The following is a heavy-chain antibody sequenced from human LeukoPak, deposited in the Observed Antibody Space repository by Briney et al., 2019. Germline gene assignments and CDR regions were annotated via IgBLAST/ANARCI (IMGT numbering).Heavy chain of an antibody. CDR1: GFTFSDYY. Sequence: GGSLRLSCAASGFTFSDYYTSWIRQAPGKGLEWVSYISSSGSTIYYADSVKGRFTISRDNAKNSLYLQMNSLRAEDTAVYYCASKLETYYDYVWGSYPWMDVWGQGTTVTVSS. J-gene: IGHJ6*02. D-gene: IGHD3-16*01. CDR3: ASKLETYYDYVWGSYPWMDV. CDR2: ISSSGSTI. V-gene: IGHV3-11*01.